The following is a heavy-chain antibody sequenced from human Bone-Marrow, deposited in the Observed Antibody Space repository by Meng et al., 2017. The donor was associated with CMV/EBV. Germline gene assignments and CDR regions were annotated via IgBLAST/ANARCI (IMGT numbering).Heavy chain of an antibody. V-gene: IGHV1-69*05. D-gene: IGHD6-6*01. Sequence: SLKISCKAACGTFSSYAISWVRQDPGQGLEWLGVIIPIFGTENYAQKFQGRVTITTDESTSTAYMELSSLRSEDTAVYYCARAQLRARPVVHYGMDVWGQGTTVTVSS. CDR2: IIPIFGTE. CDR3: ARAQLRARPVVHYGMDV. CDR1: CGTFSSYA. J-gene: IGHJ6*02.